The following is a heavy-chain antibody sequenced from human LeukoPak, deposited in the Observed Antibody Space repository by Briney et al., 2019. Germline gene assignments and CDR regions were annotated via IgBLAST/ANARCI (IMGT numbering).Heavy chain of an antibody. J-gene: IGHJ5*02. Sequence: ASVNVSCKASGYIFTSYYIHWVRQAPGQGLEWVGIINPSGGNTTYAQKFQGRVTMTRDMSTSTVYMELSSLTSEDTAVYSCARALPHRRLMDTTMNQHWFDPWGQGALVTVSS. CDR3: ARALPHRRLMDTTMNQHWFDP. CDR2: INPSGGNT. D-gene: IGHD5-18*01. CDR1: GYIFTSYY. V-gene: IGHV1-46*01.